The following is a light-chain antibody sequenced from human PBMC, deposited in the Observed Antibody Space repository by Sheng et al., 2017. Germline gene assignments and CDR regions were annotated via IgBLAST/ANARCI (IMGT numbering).Light chain of an antibody. V-gene: IGLV1-44*01. CDR3: ATWDDSLNGVV. CDR2: SNN. CDR1: SSNIGSNT. Sequence: QSVLTQPPSASGTPGQRVTISCSGSSSNIGSNTVNWYQQFPGTAPELLIYSNNQRPSGVPDRFSGSTSGTSASLAISGLQSEDEADYYCATWDDSLNGVVFGGGTKLTVL. J-gene: IGLJ2*01.